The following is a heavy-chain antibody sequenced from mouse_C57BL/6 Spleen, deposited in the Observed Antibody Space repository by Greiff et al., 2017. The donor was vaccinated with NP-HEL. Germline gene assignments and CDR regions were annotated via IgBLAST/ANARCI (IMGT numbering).Heavy chain of an antibody. CDR1: GYTFTSHW. V-gene: IGHV1-64*01. Sequence: VQLQQSGAELVKPGASVKLSCKASGYTFTSHWMHWVKQRPGQGLEWIGMIHPDSGSTYYTEKFKSKATLTVDKTSNTTYMQLSSLTSEDSAVYYCARGESDGAMDYWGQGTSVTVSS. J-gene: IGHJ4*01. D-gene: IGHD6-2*01. CDR3: ARGESDGAMDY. CDR2: IHPDSGST.